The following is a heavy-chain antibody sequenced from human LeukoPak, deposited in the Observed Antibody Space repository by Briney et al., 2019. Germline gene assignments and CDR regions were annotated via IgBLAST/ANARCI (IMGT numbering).Heavy chain of an antibody. CDR2: IRYDGSNK. V-gene: IGHV3-30*02. J-gene: IGHJ4*02. CDR3: AKAILTGSYRGYFDY. D-gene: IGHD3-9*01. CDR1: GFTFSSYG. Sequence: GGSLRLSCAASGFTFSSYGMHWVRQAPGKGLEWVAFIRYDGSNKYYADSVKGRFTISRDNSKNALYLQMNSLRAEDTAVYYCAKAILTGSYRGYFDYWGQGTLVTVSS.